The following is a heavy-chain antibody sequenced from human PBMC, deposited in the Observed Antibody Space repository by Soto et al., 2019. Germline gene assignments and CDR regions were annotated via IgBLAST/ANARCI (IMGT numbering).Heavy chain of an antibody. D-gene: IGHD5-12*01. J-gene: IGHJ5*02. V-gene: IGHV3-23*01. CDR2: MGGSGVTT. CDR1: GFTFDNYA. Sequence: EVQLLESGGGLVQPGGSLRLSCAASGFTFDNYALSWVRQAPGKGLEWVSGMGGSGVTTYYAHAVQGRFTISRDNSKNTLYLQMNSLRAEDTAVYYCAKDRLSSPCTWFDPWGQGPLVTVSS. CDR3: AKDRLSSPCTWFDP.